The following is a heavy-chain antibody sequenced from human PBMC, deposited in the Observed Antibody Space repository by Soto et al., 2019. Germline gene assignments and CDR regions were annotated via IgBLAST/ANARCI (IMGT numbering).Heavy chain of an antibody. D-gene: IGHD3-22*01. CDR2: MSYTGCT. CDR3: ARGVGSKNYYDSSGFYSGYYFDS. V-gene: IGHV4-59*12. J-gene: IGHJ4*02. CDR1: GGSISVYH. Sequence: QVQLQESGPGLVKPSETLSLTCTVSGGSISVYHWSWIRQTPGKGLEWIGFMSYTGCTKYSPSLRSRVSISLDTSKNQFSLRVNSVTAADTAVYYCARGVGSKNYYDSSGFYSGYYFDSWGQGTRVTVSS.